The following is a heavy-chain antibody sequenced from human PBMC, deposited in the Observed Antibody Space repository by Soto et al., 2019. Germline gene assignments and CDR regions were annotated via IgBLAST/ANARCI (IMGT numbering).Heavy chain of an antibody. D-gene: IGHD2-15*01. CDR1: GFTSGKYA. Sequence: EVQLLESGGGLVQPGGSLTLTCIVSGFTSGKYAMSWVRQAPGKGLEWVSAIGGGGEYTNYADSVRGRFTMSRDNSKNTLYLHMSSLNGEDTAVYYFAKDEVAANGRADAFDIWCQGTVVTVSS. V-gene: IGHV3-23*01. J-gene: IGHJ3*02. CDR2: IGGGGEYT. CDR3: AKDEVAANGRADAFDI.